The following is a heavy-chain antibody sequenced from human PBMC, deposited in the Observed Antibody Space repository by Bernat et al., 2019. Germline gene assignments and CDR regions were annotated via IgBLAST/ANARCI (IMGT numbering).Heavy chain of an antibody. CDR1: GFTFSSYG. D-gene: IGHD3-10*01. Sequence: QVQLVESGGGVVQPGRSLRLSCAASGFTFSSYGMHWVRQAPGKGLEWVAVIWYDGSNKYYADSVKGRFTISRDNSKNTLYLQMNSLRAEDTAVYYCAKEYYYGSGSYPYWYFDLWGRGTLVTVSS. V-gene: IGHV3-33*06. CDR3: AKEYYYGSGSYPYWYFDL. J-gene: IGHJ2*01. CDR2: IWYDGSNK.